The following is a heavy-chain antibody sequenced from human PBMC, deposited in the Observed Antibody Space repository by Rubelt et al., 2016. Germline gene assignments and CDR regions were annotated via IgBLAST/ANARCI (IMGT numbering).Heavy chain of an antibody. CDR1: GGSISSYY. CDR3: ARVRGAERPAPTDAFDI. J-gene: IGHJ3*02. Sequence: PGLVKPSETLSLTCTVSGGSISSYYWSWIRQPPGKGLEWIGYIYYSGSTNYNPSLKSRVTISVDTSKNQFSLKLSSVTAADTAVYYWARVRGAERPAPTDAFDIWGQGTMVTVSS. D-gene: IGHD3-10*01. CDR2: IYYSGST. V-gene: IGHV4-59*08.